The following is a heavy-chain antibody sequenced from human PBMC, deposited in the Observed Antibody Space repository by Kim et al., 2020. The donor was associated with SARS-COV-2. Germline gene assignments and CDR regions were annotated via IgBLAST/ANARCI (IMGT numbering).Heavy chain of an antibody. CDR3: ARGPSTGYYYYGMDV. D-gene: IGHD4-17*01. J-gene: IGHJ6*02. Sequence: SETLSLTCAVSGGSISSSNWWSWVRQPPGKGLEWIGEIFHSGSTNYNPSLKSRVTISVDKSKNQFSLKLSSVTAADTAVYYCARGPSTGYYYYGMDVWGQGTTVTVSS. V-gene: IGHV4-4*02. CDR1: GGSISSSNW. CDR2: IFHSGST.